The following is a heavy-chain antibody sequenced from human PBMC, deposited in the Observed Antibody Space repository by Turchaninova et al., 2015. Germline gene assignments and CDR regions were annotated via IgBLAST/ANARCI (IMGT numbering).Heavy chain of an antibody. CDR2: VNHNGGA. CDR1: GESFIGYY. V-gene: IGHV4-34*01. D-gene: IGHD6-13*01. Sequence: QVPLQQWGAEVFKPSAQLSPDRVVHGESFIGYYWRWIRQTPGKGLEWIVDVNHNGGANYYPSPKSRVTISLDTSKKQFSLQLASVTAADTAVYYCARAWSSSWYYYFDSWGQGTLVTVSS. J-gene: IGHJ4*02. CDR3: ARAWSSSWYYYFDS.